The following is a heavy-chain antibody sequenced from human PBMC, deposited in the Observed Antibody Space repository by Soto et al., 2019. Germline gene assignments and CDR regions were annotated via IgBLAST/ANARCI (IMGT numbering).Heavy chain of an antibody. CDR1: GFTFSSYW. CDR3: ARTAWAYYYDSSGYYYAYYFDY. J-gene: IGHJ4*02. CDR2: IKQDGSEK. D-gene: IGHD3-22*01. Sequence: GGSLRLSCAASGFTFSSYWMSWVRQAPGKGLEWVANIKQDGSEKYYVDSVKGRFTISRDNAKNSLYLQINSLRAGDTAVYYCARTAWAYYYDSSGYYYAYYFDYWGQGTLVTVSS. V-gene: IGHV3-7*05.